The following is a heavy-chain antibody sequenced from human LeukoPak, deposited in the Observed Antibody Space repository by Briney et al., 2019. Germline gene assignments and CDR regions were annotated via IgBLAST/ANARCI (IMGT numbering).Heavy chain of an antibody. CDR2: IYYSGST. CDR3: ATLTEYFQH. Sequence: PSETLSLTCTVSGGSISSSRYSWGWIRQPPGKGLEWIGSIYYSGSTYYNPSLKSRVTISVDTSKNQFSLKLSSVTAADTAVYYCATLTEYFQHWGQGTLVTVSS. CDR1: GGSISSSRYS. V-gene: IGHV4-39*01. J-gene: IGHJ1*01.